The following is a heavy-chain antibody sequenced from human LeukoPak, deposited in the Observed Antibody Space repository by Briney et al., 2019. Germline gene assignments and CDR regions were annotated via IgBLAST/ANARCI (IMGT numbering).Heavy chain of an antibody. CDR2: ISGSGDST. CDR3: AKSFRSTSLDY. V-gene: IGHV3-23*01. J-gene: IGHJ4*02. Sequence: GGSLRLSCAASGFTFSGSAMHWVRQASGKGLEWVSAISGSGDSTYYADSVKGRFTISRDNSRNTLYLQMNSLRAGDTAVYYCAKSFRSTSLDYWGQGTLVTVSS. CDR1: GFTFSGSA. D-gene: IGHD2-2*01.